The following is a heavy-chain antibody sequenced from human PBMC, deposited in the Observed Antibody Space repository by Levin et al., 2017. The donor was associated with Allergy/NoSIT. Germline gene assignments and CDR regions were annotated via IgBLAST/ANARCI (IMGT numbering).Heavy chain of an antibody. CDR1: DVSIISYY. Sequence: RASETLSLTCSVSDVSIISYYWSWIRQPPGKGLEWIGYISASGRSKYNPSLKSRVTMSVDTSKNQFSLKLTSVTAADTAVYYCARDADSSMDYFYYGMDVWGQGTTVTVSS. D-gene: IGHD2-8*01. CDR3: ARDADSSMDYFYYGMDV. CDR2: ISASGRS. V-gene: IGHV4-59*01. J-gene: IGHJ6*02.